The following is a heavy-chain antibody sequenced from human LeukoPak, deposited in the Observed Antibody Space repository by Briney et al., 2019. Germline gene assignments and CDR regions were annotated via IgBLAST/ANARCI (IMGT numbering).Heavy chain of an antibody. V-gene: IGHV1-18*01. CDR2: ISAYNGNT. Sequence: ASVKVSSKASGYTFTTYGISWVRQAPGQGLEWMGWISAYNGNTNYAQKLQGRVTMTTDTSTSTAYMELRSLRSDDTAVYYCARESKQWLVGTYFDYWGQGTLVTVSS. D-gene: IGHD6-19*01. J-gene: IGHJ4*02. CDR1: GYTFTTYG. CDR3: ARESKQWLVGTYFDY.